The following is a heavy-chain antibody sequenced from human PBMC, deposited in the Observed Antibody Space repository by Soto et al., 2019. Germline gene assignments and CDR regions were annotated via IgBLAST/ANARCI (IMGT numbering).Heavy chain of an antibody. CDR3: ARDANWNFQPRGVDY. CDR2: ISSSSSYI. J-gene: IGHJ4*02. CDR1: GFTFSSYS. V-gene: IGHV3-21*01. Sequence: PGGSLRLSCAASGFTFSSYSMNWVRQAPGKGLEWVSSISSSSSYIYYADSVKGRFTISRDNAKNSLYLQMNNLRAEDTAVYYCARDANWNFQPRGVDYWGQGTLVTVSS. D-gene: IGHD1-7*01.